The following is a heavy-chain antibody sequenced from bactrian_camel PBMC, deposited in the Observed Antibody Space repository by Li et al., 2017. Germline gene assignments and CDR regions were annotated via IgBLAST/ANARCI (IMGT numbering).Heavy chain of an antibody. CDR2: INSGGGST. D-gene: IGHD6*01. CDR3: ASGYLVAGNPD. V-gene: IGHV3S31*01. CDR1: GFSFSSYA. J-gene: IGHJ4*01. Sequence: DVQLVESGGGSVQAGGSLRLSCAASGFSFSSYAMIWVRQAPGKGLEWVSTINSGGGSTYYADSMKGRFTVSRDDTVNTLYLQLNSLKTEDTAMYYCASGYLVAGNPDWGQGTQVTVS.